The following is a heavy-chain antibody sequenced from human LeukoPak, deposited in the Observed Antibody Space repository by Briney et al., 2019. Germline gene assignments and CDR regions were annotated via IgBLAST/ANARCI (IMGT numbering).Heavy chain of an antibody. CDR3: AKALYNYYDSSGPFDY. D-gene: IGHD3-22*01. V-gene: IGHV3-30*18. CDR2: ISNDGGNK. J-gene: IGHJ4*02. CDR1: GFTFSSYG. Sequence: GRSLRLSCAASGFTFSSYGMHWVRQAPGKGLEWVAVISNDGGNKYYTDSVKGRFTISRDNSKNTLYLQMNSLRAEDTAVYYCAKALYNYYDSSGPFDYWGQGTLVTASS.